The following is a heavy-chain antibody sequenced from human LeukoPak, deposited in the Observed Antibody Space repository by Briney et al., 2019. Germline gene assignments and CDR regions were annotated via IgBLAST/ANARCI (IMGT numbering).Heavy chain of an antibody. V-gene: IGHV6-1*01. CDR1: GDSVSSNSAA. CDR3: TRGAPVGSSREFDY. J-gene: IGHJ4*02. CDR2: TYYRSKWYN. Sequence: SQTLSLTCAISGDSVSSNSAAWNWIRQSPLRGLEWLGRTYYRSKWYNDYAVSVKSRITINPDTSKNQFSLQLNSVTPEDTAVYYCTRGAPVGSSREFDYWGQGTLVTVSS. D-gene: IGHD5-24*01.